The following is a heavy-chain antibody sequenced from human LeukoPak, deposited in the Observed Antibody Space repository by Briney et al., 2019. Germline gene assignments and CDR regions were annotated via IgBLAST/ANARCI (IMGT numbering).Heavy chain of an antibody. CDR3: AKDLKWEPLYGMDV. D-gene: IGHD1-26*01. J-gene: IGHJ6*02. Sequence: PGGSLRLSCAASGFTFSGYGMHWVRQAPGKGLEWVAVISYDGSNKYYADSVKGRFTISRDNSKNTLYLQMNSLRAEDTAVYYCAKDLKWEPLYGMDVWGQGTTVTVSS. V-gene: IGHV3-30*18. CDR1: GFTFSGYG. CDR2: ISYDGSNK.